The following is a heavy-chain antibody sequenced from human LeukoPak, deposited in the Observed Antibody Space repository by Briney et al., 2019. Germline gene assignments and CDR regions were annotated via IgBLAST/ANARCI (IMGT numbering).Heavy chain of an antibody. Sequence: PGGSLRLSCAASGFTFSSYDMHWVRQATGKGLEWVSAIGTAGDTYYPGSAKGRFTISRENAKNSLYLQMNSLRAGDTAVYYCARGVDGYNFDYWGQGTLVTVSS. V-gene: IGHV3-13*01. CDR1: GFTFSSYD. J-gene: IGHJ4*02. CDR3: ARGVDGYNFDY. D-gene: IGHD5-24*01. CDR2: IGTAGDT.